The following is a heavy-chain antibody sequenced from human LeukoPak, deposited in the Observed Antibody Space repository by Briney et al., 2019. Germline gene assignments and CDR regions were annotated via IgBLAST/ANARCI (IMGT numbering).Heavy chain of an antibody. V-gene: IGHV3-21*01. D-gene: IGHD2-21*02. Sequence: GGSLRLSCAASGFLFGGHAMVWVRQAPGKGLECVSSISSHAAYINYADSVKGRFTISRDNDKNSLFLDMNSLIVDDTAVYFCARTAIRVDFFDSWGQGTLVTVSS. CDR2: ISSHAAYI. CDR3: ARTAIRVDFFDS. CDR1: GFLFGGHA. J-gene: IGHJ4*02.